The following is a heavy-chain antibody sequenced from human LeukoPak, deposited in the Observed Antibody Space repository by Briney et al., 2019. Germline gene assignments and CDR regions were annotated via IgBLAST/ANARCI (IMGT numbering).Heavy chain of an antibody. J-gene: IGHJ3*02. V-gene: IGHV1-69*05. CDR3: ARGTRADDAFDI. CDR1: GCTFSSYA. D-gene: IGHD1-26*01. CDR2: IIPIFGTA. Sequence: GASVKVSCKASGCTFSSYAISWVRQAPGQGLEWMGGIIPIFGTANYAQKFQGRVTITTDESTSTAYMELSSLRSEDTAVYYCARGTRADDAFDIWGQGTMVTVSS.